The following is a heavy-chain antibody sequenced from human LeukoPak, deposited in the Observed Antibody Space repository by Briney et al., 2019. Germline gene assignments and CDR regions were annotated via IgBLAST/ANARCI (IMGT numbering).Heavy chain of an antibody. D-gene: IGHD3-10*01. Sequence: VASVKVSCKVSGYTLTELSMHWVRQAPGKGLEWMGGFDPEDGETIYAQKFQGRVTMTEDASTDTAYMELSSLRSEDTAVYYCATDRSYYGSGSPRELHWFDPWGQGTLVTVSS. J-gene: IGHJ5*02. CDR1: GYTLTELS. V-gene: IGHV1-24*01. CDR3: ATDRSYYGSGSPRELHWFDP. CDR2: FDPEDGET.